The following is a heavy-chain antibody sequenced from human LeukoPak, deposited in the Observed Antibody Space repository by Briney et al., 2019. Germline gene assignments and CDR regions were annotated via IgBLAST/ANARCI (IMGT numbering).Heavy chain of an antibody. J-gene: IGHJ4*02. CDR3: ARPPAY. CDR1: GGSISSYY. CDR2: IYTSGST. Sequence: SETLSLTCTVSGGSISSYYWSWIRQPPGKGLEGIGYIYTSGSTNYNPSLKSRVTISVDTSKNQFSLKLSSVTAADTAVYYCARPPAYWGQGTLVTVSS. V-gene: IGHV4-4*09.